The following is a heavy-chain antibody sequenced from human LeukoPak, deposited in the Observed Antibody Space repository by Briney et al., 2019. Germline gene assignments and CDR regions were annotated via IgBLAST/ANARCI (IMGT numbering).Heavy chain of an antibody. J-gene: IGHJ6*03. V-gene: IGHV4-4*07. CDR2: IYTSGST. CDR1: GGSISSYY. CDR3: ARDGSKRDYYYMDV. Sequence: SETLSLTCTVSGGSISSYYWSWIGQPAGKGLEWIGRIYTSGSTNYNPSLKSRVTMSVDTSKNQFSLKLSSVTAADTAVYYCARDGSKRDYYYMDVWGKGTTVTVSS.